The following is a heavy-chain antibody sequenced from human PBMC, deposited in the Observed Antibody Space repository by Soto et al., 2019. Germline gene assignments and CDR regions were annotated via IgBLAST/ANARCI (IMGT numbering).Heavy chain of an antibody. CDR1: GFTFNRYY. CDR3: ARDRVYCSSTSCSLDH. CDR2: ISRNSEYT. V-gene: IGHV3-21*01. Sequence: GGSLRLSCAASGFTFNRYYMNWVRQAPGKGLEWVSSISRNSEYTYYADSVKGRFTISRDNANNSLYLQMNSLRAEDTAVYYCARDRVYCSSTSCSLDHWGQGTLVTVSS. D-gene: IGHD2-2*01. J-gene: IGHJ4*02.